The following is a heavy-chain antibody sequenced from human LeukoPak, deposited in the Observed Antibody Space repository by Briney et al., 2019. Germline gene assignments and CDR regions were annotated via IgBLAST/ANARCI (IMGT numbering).Heavy chain of an antibody. CDR2: IYTSGST. Sequence: PSETLSLTCTVSGGSISSGSYYWSWIRQPAGKGLEWIGRIYTSGSTNYNPSLKSRVTISVDTSKNQFSLRLSSVTAADTAVYYCAKGAGPPWFDPWGQGTLATVSS. CDR1: GGSISSGSYY. CDR3: AKGAGPPWFDP. J-gene: IGHJ5*02. D-gene: IGHD6-19*01. V-gene: IGHV4-61*02.